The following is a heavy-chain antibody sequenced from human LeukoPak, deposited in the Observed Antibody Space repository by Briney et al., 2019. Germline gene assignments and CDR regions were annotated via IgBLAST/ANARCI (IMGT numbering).Heavy chain of an antibody. CDR2: ISAYNGNT. CDR1: GYTFTTYS. D-gene: IGHD1-26*01. CDR3: ARAQYGGSPGDWYHDL. J-gene: IGHJ2*01. V-gene: IGHV1-18*01. Sequence: RASVKVPCKASGYTFTTYSISWVRQAPGQGLEWMGWISAYNGNTNYPQKVQDRVNMTRDTSTSTVHMELRSLRFDDTAVYYCARAQYGGSPGDWYHDLWGRGTLVTVSS.